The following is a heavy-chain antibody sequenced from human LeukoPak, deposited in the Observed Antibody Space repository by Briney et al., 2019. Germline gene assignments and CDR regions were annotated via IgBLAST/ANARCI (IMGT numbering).Heavy chain of an antibody. Sequence: ASVKVSCKASGYTFTSYAMNWVRQAPGQGLEWMGWINTNTGNPTYAQGFTGRFVFSLDTSVSTAYLQISSLKAEDTAVYYCARDPAYCGGDCPGNGYAFDIWGQGTMVTVSS. J-gene: IGHJ3*02. V-gene: IGHV7-4-1*02. CDR1: GYTFTSYA. CDR3: ARDPAYCGGDCPGNGYAFDI. CDR2: INTNTGNP. D-gene: IGHD2-21*02.